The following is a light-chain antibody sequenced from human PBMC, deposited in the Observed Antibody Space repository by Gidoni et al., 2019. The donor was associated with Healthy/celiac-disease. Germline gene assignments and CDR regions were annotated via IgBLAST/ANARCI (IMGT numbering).Light chain of an antibody. Sequence: QSVLTQPPSVSGAPGQRVTTSCTGSSSNIGAGYDVHWYQQLPGTAPKLLIYGNSNRPSGVPDRFSGSKSGTSASLAITWLQAEDEADYYCQSYDSSLSGSGVFGGGTKLTVL. J-gene: IGLJ3*02. CDR1: SSNIGAGYD. V-gene: IGLV1-40*01. CDR3: QSYDSSLSGSGV. CDR2: GNS.